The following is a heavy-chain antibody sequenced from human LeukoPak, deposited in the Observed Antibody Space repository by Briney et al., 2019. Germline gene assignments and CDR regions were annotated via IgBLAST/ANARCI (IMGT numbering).Heavy chain of an antibody. CDR2: ISSKGDTI. D-gene: IGHD5-18*01. CDR3: VRGGYGWTFDF. J-gene: IGHJ4*02. V-gene: IGHV3-11*01. Sequence: GGSLRLSCTASGFNFNDNFMGWIRQAPGKGLEWISYISSKGDTIHYSDPVKGRLSIARDNPQKSLYLQMNSLRVEDTAVYYCVRGGYGWTFDFWGQGTLVTVSS. CDR1: GFNFNDNF.